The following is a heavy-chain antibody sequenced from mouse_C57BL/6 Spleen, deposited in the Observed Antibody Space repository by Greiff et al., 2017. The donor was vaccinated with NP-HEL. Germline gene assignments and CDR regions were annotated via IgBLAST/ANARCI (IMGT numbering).Heavy chain of an antibody. CDR3: AFTTVASAW. Sequence: EVQLQQSGPELVKPGASVKISCKASGYTFTDYYMNWVKQSHGKSLEWIGDINPNNGGTSYNQKFKGKATLTVDKSSSTAYMELRSLTSEDSAVYYCAFTTVASAWWGQGTTLTVSS. V-gene: IGHV1-26*01. J-gene: IGHJ2*01. CDR2: INPNNGGT. D-gene: IGHD1-1*01. CDR1: GYTFTDYY.